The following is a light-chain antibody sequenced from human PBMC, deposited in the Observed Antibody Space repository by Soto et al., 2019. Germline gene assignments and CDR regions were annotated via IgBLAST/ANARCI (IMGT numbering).Light chain of an antibody. Sequence: EIVLSQSPGTLSLSTGERATLSCRSRQSVSSSYLAFFQQKPGQALRLLIYGASSRATGIPDRFSGSGSGTDFTLTISRLEPEDFTVYFCQQYDNSPPRFTFGPGTKVDI. CDR3: QQYDNSPPRFT. CDR2: GAS. J-gene: IGKJ3*01. CDR1: QSVSSSY. V-gene: IGKV3-20*01.